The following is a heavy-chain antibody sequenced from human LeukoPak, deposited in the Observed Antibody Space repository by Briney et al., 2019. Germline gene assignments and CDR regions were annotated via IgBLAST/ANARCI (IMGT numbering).Heavy chain of an antibody. Sequence: GGSLRLSCAASGFTFSSYGMRWVRQAPGKGLEWVAVIWYDGSNKYYADSVKGRFTISRDNSKNTLYLQMNSLRAEDTAVYYCARDGPPGLDGMDVWGQGTTVTVSS. CDR1: GFTFSSYG. J-gene: IGHJ6*02. CDR2: IWYDGSNK. V-gene: IGHV3-33*01. D-gene: IGHD3-9*01. CDR3: ARDGPPGLDGMDV.